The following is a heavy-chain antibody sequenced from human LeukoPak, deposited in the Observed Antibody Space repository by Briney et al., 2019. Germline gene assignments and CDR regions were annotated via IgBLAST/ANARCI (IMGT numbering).Heavy chain of an antibody. CDR1: GFTVSSNY. Sequence: GGSLRLSCAASGFTVSSNYMSWVRQAPGKGLEWVSVIYSGGSTYYADSVKGRFTISRDNSKNTLYLQMNSLRAEDTAVYYCARDLAVAGPFDYWGQGTPVTVSS. J-gene: IGHJ4*02. D-gene: IGHD6-19*01. CDR2: IYSGGST. V-gene: IGHV3-53*05. CDR3: ARDLAVAGPFDY.